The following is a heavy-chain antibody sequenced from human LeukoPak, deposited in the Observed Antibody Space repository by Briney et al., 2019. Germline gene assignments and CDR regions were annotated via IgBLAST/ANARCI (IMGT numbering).Heavy chain of an antibody. CDR1: GFTFDSYA. J-gene: IGHJ4*02. Sequence: GGSLRLSCAASGFTFDSYAMSWVRQAPGKGLEWVSGISESGYTVYADSVKGRFTISRDSSRNTLFLQMNSLRPEDTAVYYRAKDAQGGSGSYSWGTFDYWGQGTLVTVSS. D-gene: IGHD3-10*01. V-gene: IGHV3-23*01. CDR2: ISESGYT. CDR3: AKDAQGGSGSYSWGTFDY.